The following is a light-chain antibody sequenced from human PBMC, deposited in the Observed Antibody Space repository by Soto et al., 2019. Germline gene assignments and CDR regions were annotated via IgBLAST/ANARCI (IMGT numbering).Light chain of an antibody. V-gene: IGLV2-18*01. Sequence: QSVLTQPPSVSGSPGQSVTISCTGTSTDFVGYNRVSWYQQPPGTAPKLMIYEVSKRPSGVTDRFSGSKSGNTASLTISGLQAADEADYYCSLYTSENAYVFGTGTKLTVL. CDR1: STDFVGYNR. CDR3: SLYTSENAYV. J-gene: IGLJ1*01. CDR2: EVS.